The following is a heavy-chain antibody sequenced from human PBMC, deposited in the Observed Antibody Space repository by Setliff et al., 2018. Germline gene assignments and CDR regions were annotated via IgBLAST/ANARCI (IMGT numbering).Heavy chain of an antibody. CDR1: GYPFIGYF. CDR2: INPKTGDT. Sequence: ASVKVSCKASGYPFIGYFMHWVRQAPGQGLEWMGWINPKTGDTLYAPKFQGRVTMTRDRSSNTADMDLSRLTSDDTAVYYCARVAYGLEYFQYWGQGTLVTVS. D-gene: IGHD4-17*01. CDR3: ARVAYGLEYFQY. V-gene: IGHV1-2*02. J-gene: IGHJ1*01.